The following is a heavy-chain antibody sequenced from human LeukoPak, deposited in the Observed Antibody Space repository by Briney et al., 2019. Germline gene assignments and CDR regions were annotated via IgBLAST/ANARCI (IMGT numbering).Heavy chain of an antibody. CDR1: GFTFDDYA. J-gene: IGHJ3*02. D-gene: IGHD3-3*01. CDR2: ISWNSGSI. V-gene: IGHV3-9*03. CDR3: AKDRFWNGAFDI. Sequence: SLRLSCAASGFTFDDYAMHWVRQAPGKGLEWVSGISWNSGSIGYADSVKGRFTISRDNAKNSLYLQMNSLRAEDMALYYCAKDRFWNGAFDIWGQGTMVTVSS.